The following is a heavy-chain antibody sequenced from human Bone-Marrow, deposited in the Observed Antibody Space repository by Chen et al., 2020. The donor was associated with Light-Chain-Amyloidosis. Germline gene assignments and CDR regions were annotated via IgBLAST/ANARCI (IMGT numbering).Heavy chain of an antibody. CDR2: IYYGGST. D-gene: IGHD3-3*01. V-gene: IGHV4-59*01. J-gene: IGHJ6*02. Sequence: QVQLQESGPGLVKTSETLSLTCSVSGVSISGYYWNWIRQTPGKGLEWIGFIYYGGSTNYNPSLKSRVTISVDSSKNQFYLKLSSVTAADTAVYYCARVEEKEGDISYYAFDVWGRGTTVTVSS. CDR1: GVSISGYY. CDR3: ARVEEKEGDISYYAFDV.